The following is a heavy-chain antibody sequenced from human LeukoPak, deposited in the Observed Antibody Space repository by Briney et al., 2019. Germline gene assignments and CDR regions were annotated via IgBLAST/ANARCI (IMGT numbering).Heavy chain of an antibody. CDR1: GGSISSYY. Sequence: SETLSLTCTVSGGSISSYYWSWIRQPPGKGLEWIGEINHSGSTNYNPSLKSRVTISVDTSKNQFSLKLSSVTAADTAVYYCARVLWFRTYYFDYWGQGTLVTVSS. CDR2: INHSGST. CDR3: ARVLWFRTYYFDY. V-gene: IGHV4-34*01. D-gene: IGHD3-10*01. J-gene: IGHJ4*02.